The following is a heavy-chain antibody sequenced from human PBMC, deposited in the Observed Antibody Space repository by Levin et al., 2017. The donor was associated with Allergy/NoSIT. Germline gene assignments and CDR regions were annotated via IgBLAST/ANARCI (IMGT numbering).Heavy chain of an antibody. CDR3: ARDAGAVAGPRPNWFDP. CDR1: GGSIRSYY. D-gene: IGHD6-19*01. Sequence: SQTLSLTCTVSGGSIRSYYWSWIRQPPGKGLEWIGYIYYSGSTNYNPSLKSRVTISVDTSKNQFSLKLSSVTAADTAVYYCARDAGAVAGPRPNWFDPWGQGTLVTVSS. J-gene: IGHJ5*02. V-gene: IGHV4-59*01. CDR2: IYYSGST.